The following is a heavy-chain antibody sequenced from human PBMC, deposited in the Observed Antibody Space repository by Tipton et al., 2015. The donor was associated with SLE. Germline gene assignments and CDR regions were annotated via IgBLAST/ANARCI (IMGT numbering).Heavy chain of an antibody. V-gene: IGHV3-9*01. Sequence: SLRLSCAASGFTFDDYAMHWVRQAPGKGLEWVSGISWNSGSIGYADSVKGRFTISRDNAKNSLYLQMSSLRAEDTALYYCAKALIVVVPAVPDWYFDLWGRGTLVTVPS. J-gene: IGHJ2*01. CDR3: AKALIVVVPAVPDWYFDL. D-gene: IGHD2-2*01. CDR1: GFTFDDYA. CDR2: ISWNSGSI.